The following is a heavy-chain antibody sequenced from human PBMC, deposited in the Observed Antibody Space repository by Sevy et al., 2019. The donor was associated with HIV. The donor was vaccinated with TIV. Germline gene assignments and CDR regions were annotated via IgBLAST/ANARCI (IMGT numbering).Heavy chain of an antibody. CDR1: GFTLSNYG. CDR3: ASLPNNYYDRGGYSGDDAFDI. Sequence: GGSLRLSCVASGFTLSNYGMHWVRQAPGKGLEWVATIWNDMTNKYYADSAKGRFTISRDKSKNKLYLQMNSLRAEDTAVYYWASLPNNYYDRGGYSGDDAFDIWGQGTMVTVSS. V-gene: IGHV3-33*01. D-gene: IGHD3-22*01. CDR2: IWNDMTNK. J-gene: IGHJ3*02.